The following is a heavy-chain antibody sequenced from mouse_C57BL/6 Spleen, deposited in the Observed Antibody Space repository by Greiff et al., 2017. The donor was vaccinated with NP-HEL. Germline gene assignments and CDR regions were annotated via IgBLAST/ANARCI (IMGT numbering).Heavy chain of an antibody. CDR3: ARGHYDTDDAMDY. J-gene: IGHJ4*01. Sequence: VQLQQSGAELVRPGASVKLSCKASGYTFTSYGISWVKQRTGQGLEWIGEIYPRSGNTYYNEKFKGKATLTVDTSSSTAYMELRSLTSEDSAIYFCARGHYDTDDAMDYWGQGTSVTVSS. CDR2: IYPRSGNT. CDR1: GYTFTSYG. V-gene: IGHV1-81*01. D-gene: IGHD2-4*01.